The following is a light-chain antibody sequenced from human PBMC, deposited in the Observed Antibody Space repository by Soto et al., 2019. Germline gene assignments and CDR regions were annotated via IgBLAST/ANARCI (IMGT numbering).Light chain of an antibody. J-gene: IGLJ1*01. Sequence: QSALTQPRSVSGSPGQSVTISCTGTSSDVGGYNYVSWYQQHPGKAPKLMIYDVSKRPSGVPDRFSGSKSGNTASLTISGLQAEDEAEYYCCSYAGSYTVVFGTGTKLTVL. CDR1: SSDVGGYNY. CDR3: CSYAGSYTVV. V-gene: IGLV2-11*01. CDR2: DVS.